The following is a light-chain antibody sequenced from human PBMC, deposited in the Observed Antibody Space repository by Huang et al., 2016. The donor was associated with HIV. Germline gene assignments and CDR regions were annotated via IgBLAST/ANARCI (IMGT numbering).Light chain of an antibody. Sequence: DIQMTQSPSTLSASVGDRVTITCRASQSVGTWLAWYQQKPGQAPKLLIYTASTLQNGVPSRFSGSGSETEFTPTINSLQPDDFATYYCQQYNRFYTFGQGTRLDIK. J-gene: IGKJ2*01. CDR1: QSVGTW. V-gene: IGKV1-5*03. CDR2: TAS. CDR3: QQYNRFYT.